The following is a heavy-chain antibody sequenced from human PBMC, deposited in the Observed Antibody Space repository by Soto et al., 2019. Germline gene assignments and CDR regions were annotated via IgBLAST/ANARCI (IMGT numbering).Heavy chain of an antibody. J-gene: IGHJ1*01. Sequence: PSETLSLTCTVSGGSISSSSYYWGWIRQPPGKGLEWIGSIYYSGSTYYNPSLKSRVTISVDTSKNQFSLKLSSVTAADTAVYYCASLIVYAIRFPPTLLASWGQGSLVTVSS. CDR1: GGSISSSSYY. CDR3: ASLIVYAIRFPPTLLAS. V-gene: IGHV4-39*01. D-gene: IGHD2-8*01. CDR2: IYYSGST.